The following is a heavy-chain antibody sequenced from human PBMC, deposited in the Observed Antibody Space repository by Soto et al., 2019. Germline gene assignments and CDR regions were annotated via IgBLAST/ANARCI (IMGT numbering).Heavy chain of an antibody. Sequence: EVQLLDSGGGLVQPGGSLRLSCAASGFMFSCCAMSWVRQAPGKGLEWVSTIHGDGDYSHYTDSVEGRFTISRDNSRNTLYLQMSSLRGDDTAVYYCAKNRGGGRYTSGSFAVWGRGTLVTVSS. CDR1: GFMFSCCA. CDR3: AKNRGGGRYTSGSFAV. V-gene: IGHV3-23*01. J-gene: IGHJ2*01. D-gene: IGHD6-25*01. CDR2: IHGDGDYS.